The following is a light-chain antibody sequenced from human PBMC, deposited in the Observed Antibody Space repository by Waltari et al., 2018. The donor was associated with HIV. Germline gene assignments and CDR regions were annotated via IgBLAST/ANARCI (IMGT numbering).Light chain of an antibody. CDR2: DVS. CDR1: SSDIGGYNY. CDR3: CSYAGTSYVV. J-gene: IGLJ2*01. Sequence: QSALTQPLSVSGSPGQSVTISCTGTSSDIGGYNYVSWYQQHPGKAPKLMIYDVSKRPSGVPDRFSGSKSGNTASLTISGLQAEDEADYYCCSYAGTSYVVFGGGTKL. V-gene: IGLV2-11*01.